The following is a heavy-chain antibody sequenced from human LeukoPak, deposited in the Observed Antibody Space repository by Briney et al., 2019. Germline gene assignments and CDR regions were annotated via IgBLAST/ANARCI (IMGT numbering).Heavy chain of an antibody. V-gene: IGHV3-48*02. Sequence: SGGSLRLSCAASGFMFSSYNMNWVRQAPGKGLEWLSYISSSSSRIYYADSVKGRFTISRDNAKNSLYLQMNSLRDEDTAVYYCASDYEGIVWFGKSSYWGQGALVTVSS. CDR3: ASDYEGIVWFGKSSY. D-gene: IGHD3-10*01. CDR1: GFMFSSYN. J-gene: IGHJ4*02. CDR2: ISSSSSRI.